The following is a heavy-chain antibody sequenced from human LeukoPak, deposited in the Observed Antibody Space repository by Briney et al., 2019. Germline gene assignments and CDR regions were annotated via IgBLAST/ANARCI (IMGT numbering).Heavy chain of an antibody. Sequence: GGSLRLSCAASGFTFSSYAMSWVRQAPGKGLEWVSAISGSGGSTYYADSVKGRFTISRDNSKNTLYLQMNSLRAEDTAVYYCARGPALFWSGYYITYWGQGTLVTVSS. CDR2: ISGSGGST. CDR3: ARGPALFWSGYYITY. J-gene: IGHJ4*02. D-gene: IGHD3-3*01. CDR1: GFTFSSYA. V-gene: IGHV3-23*01.